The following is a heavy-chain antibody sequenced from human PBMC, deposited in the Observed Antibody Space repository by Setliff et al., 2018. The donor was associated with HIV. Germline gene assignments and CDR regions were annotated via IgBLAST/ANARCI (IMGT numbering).Heavy chain of an antibody. CDR3: ARGGDPPYYFLGMDV. Sequence: ASVKVSCKVSGYTLTAYGLDWVRQAPGQGPEWMGWFTSYNNQAEYAPKFQGRVTMTIDTSTSTAYMELRNLKYDDTAVYYCARGGDPPYYFLGMDVWGQGTTVTVSS. D-gene: IGHD3-10*01. V-gene: IGHV1-18*01. CDR2: FTSYNNQA. J-gene: IGHJ6*02. CDR1: GYTLTAYG.